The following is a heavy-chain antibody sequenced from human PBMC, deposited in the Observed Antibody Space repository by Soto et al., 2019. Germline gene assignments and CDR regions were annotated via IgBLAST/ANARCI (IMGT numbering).Heavy chain of an antibody. Sequence: SETLSLTCTVSGASISYGGFSWSWIRQSPGKGLEWIGYISHLESTYFHPSFKSRLTMSIDRTRNQLSLKLSSVTAADMAVYYCARGGGYDSFDYWGQGVLVTVSS. V-gene: IGHV4-30-2*06. D-gene: IGHD5-12*01. J-gene: IGHJ4*02. CDR2: ISHLEST. CDR3: ARGGGYDSFDY. CDR1: GASISYGGFS.